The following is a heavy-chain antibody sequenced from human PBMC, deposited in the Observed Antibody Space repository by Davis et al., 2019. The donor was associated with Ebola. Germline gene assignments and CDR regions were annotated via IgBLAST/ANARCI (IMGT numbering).Heavy chain of an antibody. CDR3: ARDGDMTTVTTEFDY. CDR1: GFTFSTYS. J-gene: IGHJ4*02. Sequence: GGSLRLSCAASGFTFSTYSMSWVRQAPGKGLEWVSSISSDSDYIYYADSAKGRFTISRDNAKNSLYLQMNSLRAEDTAVYYCARDGDMTTVTTEFDYWGQGTLVTVSS. V-gene: IGHV3-21*01. D-gene: IGHD4-17*01. CDR2: ISSDSDYI.